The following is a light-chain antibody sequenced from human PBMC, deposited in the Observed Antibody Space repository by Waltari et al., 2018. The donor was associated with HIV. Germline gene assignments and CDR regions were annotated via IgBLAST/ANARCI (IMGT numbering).Light chain of an antibody. CDR1: QSISRY. CDR3: QSSYSSPYT. CDR2: TAS. Sequence: DIQMTQSPSSLSASVGDRVIITCRASQSISRYLNWYQQKPGKPPKLLIHTASTLQGGVPPRFSGSGSGTEFTFTISSVQPEDLATYYCQSSYSSPYTFGQGTNLEIK. V-gene: IGKV1-39*01. J-gene: IGKJ2*01.